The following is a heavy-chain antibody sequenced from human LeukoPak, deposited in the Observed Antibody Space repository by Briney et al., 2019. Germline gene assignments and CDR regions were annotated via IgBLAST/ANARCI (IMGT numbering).Heavy chain of an antibody. Sequence: GGSLRLSCAASGFTFSTYSMNWVRQAPGKGLEWVSSISSGSTYIYSADSVKGRFTISRDNAKNSLYLQMNSLRAEDTAVYYCARDLGYGDYAVNYYFGYWGQGTLVTVSS. CDR2: ISSGSTYI. CDR3: ARDLGYGDYAVNYYFGY. V-gene: IGHV3-21*01. CDR1: GFTFSTYS. D-gene: IGHD4-17*01. J-gene: IGHJ4*02.